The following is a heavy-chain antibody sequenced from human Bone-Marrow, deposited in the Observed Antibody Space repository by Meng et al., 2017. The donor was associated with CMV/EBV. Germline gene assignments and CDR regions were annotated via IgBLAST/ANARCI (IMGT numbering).Heavy chain of an antibody. Sequence: GESLKISCAASGFSFSSYWMHWVRQAPGKGLVWVAHIHSDGSSTTYADSVKGRFTISRDNAKNTVFLQMHSLGVEDTGVYYCARDSIVVPGRIYYYAMDVWGQGTTVTVSS. CDR2: IHSDGSST. V-gene: IGHV3-74*01. D-gene: IGHD6-19*01. J-gene: IGHJ6*02. CDR1: GFSFSSYW. CDR3: ARDSIVVPGRIYYYAMDV.